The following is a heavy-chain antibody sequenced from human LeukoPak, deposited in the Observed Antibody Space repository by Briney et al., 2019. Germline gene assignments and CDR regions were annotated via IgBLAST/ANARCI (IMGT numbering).Heavy chain of an antibody. Sequence: PSETLSLTCTVSGGSISSSSYYWGWIRQPPGKGLEWIGSIYYSGSTYYNPSPKSRVTISVDTSKNQFSLKLSSVTAADTAVYYCARDQEKGYGSGSYFDYWGQGTLVTVSS. CDR2: IYYSGST. J-gene: IGHJ4*02. V-gene: IGHV4-39*07. CDR1: GGSISSSSYY. D-gene: IGHD3-10*01. CDR3: ARDQEKGYGSGSYFDY.